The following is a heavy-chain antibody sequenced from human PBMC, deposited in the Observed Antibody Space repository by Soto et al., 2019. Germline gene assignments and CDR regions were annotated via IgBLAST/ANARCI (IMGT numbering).Heavy chain of an antibody. CDR3: APHPGGGGY. CDR1: GFTVSNNY. D-gene: IGHD3-10*01. J-gene: IGHJ4*02. CDR2: IYSGGYT. V-gene: IGHV3-53*01. Sequence: EVQLVESGGGLIQPGGSLRLSCAVSGFTVSNNYMSWVRQAPGKGLEGVSVIYSGGYTAYGDSVKGRFTISRDNSKNILSLKMKTRGADDPAVDYGAPHPGGGGYWGQGTLVTVSS.